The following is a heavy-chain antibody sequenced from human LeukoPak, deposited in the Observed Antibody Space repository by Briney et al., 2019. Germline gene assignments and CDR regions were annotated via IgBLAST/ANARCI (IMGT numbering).Heavy chain of an antibody. J-gene: IGHJ5*02. CDR3: ATGHSSGWYVSHWFDP. CDR1: GYTLTESS. V-gene: IGHV1-24*01. D-gene: IGHD6-19*01. Sequence: ASVKVSFKVSGYTLTESSMHWVRQAPGKGLEWMGGFDPEDGETIYAQKFQGRVTMTEDTSTDTAYMELSSLRSEDTAVYYCATGHSSGWYVSHWFDPWGQGTLVTVSS. CDR2: FDPEDGET.